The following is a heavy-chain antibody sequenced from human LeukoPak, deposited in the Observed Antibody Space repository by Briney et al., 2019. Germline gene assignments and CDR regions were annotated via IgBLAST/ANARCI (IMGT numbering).Heavy chain of an antibody. CDR2: INHSGST. CDR3: ARAIVVVPAAMYYYYYGMDV. J-gene: IGHJ6*02. Sequence: ASETLSLTCAVYGGSFSGYYWSWIRQPPGKGLEWIGDINHSGSTNYNPSLKSRVTISVDTSKNQFSLKLSSVTAADTAVYYCARAIVVVPAAMYYYYYGMDVWGQGTTVTVSS. V-gene: IGHV4-34*01. D-gene: IGHD2-2*01. CDR1: GGSFSGYY.